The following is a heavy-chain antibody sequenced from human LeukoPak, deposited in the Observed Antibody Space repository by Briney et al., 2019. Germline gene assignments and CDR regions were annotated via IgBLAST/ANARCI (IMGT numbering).Heavy chain of an antibody. V-gene: IGHV3-23*01. D-gene: IGHD3-16*01. CDR1: GLPFSSYV. CDR2: LSGSGGSI. J-gene: IGHJ4*02. Sequence: AGGSLRLSGAASGLPFSSYVMSWVRQARGKGLEWVSGLSGSGGSIYYADSVKGRFTLSRDNSKNPLDMQRNSLRAEDTAVYDRAKRDADLRYFDYWGRGTLVTVSS. CDR3: AKRDADLRYFDY.